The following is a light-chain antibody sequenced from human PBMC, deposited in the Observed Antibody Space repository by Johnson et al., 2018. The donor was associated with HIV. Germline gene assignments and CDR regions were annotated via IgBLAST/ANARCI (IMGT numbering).Light chain of an antibody. J-gene: IGLJ1*01. CDR2: EDN. CDR3: GTWDSRLSIFV. V-gene: IGLV1-51*02. CDR1: SSNIGNNY. Sequence: QSVLTQPPSVSAAPGQKVTISCSGSSSNIGNNYVSWYQQLPGTTPKLLMYEDNERPSGIPDRFSGSKSGTSATLGISGLQTGDEADYFCGTWDSRLSIFVFGTGTKITV.